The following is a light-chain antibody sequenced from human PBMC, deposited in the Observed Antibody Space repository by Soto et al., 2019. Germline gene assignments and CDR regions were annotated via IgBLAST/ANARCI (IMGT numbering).Light chain of an antibody. V-gene: IGKV1-12*01. Sequence: DIQMTQSPSSVSASVGDRVTITCRARQGISSWLAWYQQKPGKAHKLLIYAASTLQTGVPQRFSGSGSGTHFTLTISSLRPEDFAPYYCQQANSFPRINFGGGTKVDIK. CDR2: AAS. CDR3: QQANSFPRIN. J-gene: IGKJ4*01. CDR1: QGISSW.